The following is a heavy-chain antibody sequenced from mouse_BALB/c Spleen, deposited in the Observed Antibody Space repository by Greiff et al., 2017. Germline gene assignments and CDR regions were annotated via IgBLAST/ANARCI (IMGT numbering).Heavy chain of an antibody. V-gene: IGHV5-15*02. CDR1: GFTFSDYG. J-gene: IGHJ2*01. CDR3: ARDRGTGKHYFDY. D-gene: IGHD4-1*01. CDR2: ISNLVYSI. Sequence: EVKLMESGGGLVQPGGSRKLSCAASGFTFSDYGMAWVRQAPGKGPEWVAFISNLVYSIYYADTVTGRFTISRENAKNTLYLEMSSLRSEDTAMYYCARDRGTGKHYFDYWGQGTTLTVSS.